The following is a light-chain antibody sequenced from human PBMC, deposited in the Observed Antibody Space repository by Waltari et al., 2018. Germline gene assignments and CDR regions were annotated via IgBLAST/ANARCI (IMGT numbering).Light chain of an antibody. J-gene: IGLJ2*01. CDR3: CSSVVSYTVV. CDR1: SPNVGTYTS. V-gene: IGLV2-11*01. Sequence: QSALTQPRSVSGSPGQSVTVSCTGTSPNVGTYTSISWYQHHPGRAPTLLIFDANKRPSGVPDRFSGSKSDNTASLTISGLRPEDEAYYYCCSSVVSYTVVFGGGTKVTVL. CDR2: DAN.